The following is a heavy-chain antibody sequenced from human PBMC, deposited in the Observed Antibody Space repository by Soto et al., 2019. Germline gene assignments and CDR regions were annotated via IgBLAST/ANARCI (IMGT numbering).Heavy chain of an antibody. Sequence: ASVKVSCKVSGYTLTELSMHWVRQAPGKGLEWMGGFDPEDGETIYAQKFQGRVTMTEDTSTDTAYMELSSLRSEDTAVYYCAATRAGSSSWYVWFDPWGQGTLVTVSS. J-gene: IGHJ5*02. CDR1: GYTLTELS. V-gene: IGHV1-24*01. CDR3: AATRAGSSSWYVWFDP. D-gene: IGHD6-13*01. CDR2: FDPEDGET.